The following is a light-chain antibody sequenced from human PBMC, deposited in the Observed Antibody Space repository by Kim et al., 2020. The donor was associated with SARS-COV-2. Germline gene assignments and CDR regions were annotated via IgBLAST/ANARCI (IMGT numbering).Light chain of an antibody. Sequence: DIQMTQSPSSLSASVGDRVTITCRASQSISSYLNWYKQKPGKAPKLLIYAASTLESGVPSRFSGSGSGTDFTLTISSLQPEDFATYYCQQRYSTLWRIGQGTKVDIK. V-gene: IGKV1-39*01. CDR1: QSISSY. CDR2: AAS. CDR3: QQRYSTLWR. J-gene: IGKJ1*01.